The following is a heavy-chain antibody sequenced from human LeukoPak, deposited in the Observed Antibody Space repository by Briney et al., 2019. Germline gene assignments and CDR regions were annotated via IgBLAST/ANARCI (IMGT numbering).Heavy chain of an antibody. Sequence: GGSLRLSCAASGFTFSSYGMHWVRQAPGKGLEWVAVISYDGSNKYYADSVKGRFTISRDNSKNTLYRQMNSLRAEDTAVYYCAVGDVFDYWGQGTLVTVSS. J-gene: IGHJ4*02. CDR1: GFTFSSYG. CDR2: ISYDGSNK. V-gene: IGHV3-30*03. D-gene: IGHD3-16*01. CDR3: AVGDVFDY.